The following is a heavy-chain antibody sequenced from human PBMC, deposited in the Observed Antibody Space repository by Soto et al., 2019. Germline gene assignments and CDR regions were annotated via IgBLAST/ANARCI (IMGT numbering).Heavy chain of an antibody. CDR1: GYTFTSYG. D-gene: IGHD4-17*01. CDR3: ARDARATVVTSSYYFDY. CDR2: ISAYNGNT. V-gene: IGHV1-18*01. J-gene: IGHJ4*02. Sequence: QVQLVQSGAEVKKPGASVKVSCKASGYTFTSYGISWVRQAPGQGLEWMGWISAYNGNTNYAQKLQGRVTMTTDTSTSTAYMELRSLRSDDTAVCYCARDARATVVTSSYYFDYWGQGTLVTVSS.